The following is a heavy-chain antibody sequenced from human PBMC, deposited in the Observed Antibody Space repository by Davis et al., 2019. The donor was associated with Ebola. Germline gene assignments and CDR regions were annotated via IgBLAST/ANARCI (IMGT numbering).Heavy chain of an antibody. CDR1: GYTFTGYY. CDR2: INPNGGRT. J-gene: IGHJ5*02. V-gene: IGHV1-46*01. CDR3: ARDLRGYSGYGTLNWFDP. Sequence: ASVKVSCKASGYTFTGYYMHWVRQAPGQGLEWMGIINPNGGRTSYAQKFQGRVTMTRDTSTSTAYMELRSLRSDDTAVYYCARDLRGYSGYGTLNWFDPWGQGTLVTVSS. D-gene: IGHD5-12*01.